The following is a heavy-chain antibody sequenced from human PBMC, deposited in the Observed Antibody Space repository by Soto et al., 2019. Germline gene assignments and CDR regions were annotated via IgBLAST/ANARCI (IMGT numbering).Heavy chain of an antibody. CDR1: GGSFSGYY. CDR2: INHSGST. CDR3: ARGSTTEKVDS. V-gene: IGHV4-34*01. Sequence: SETLSLTCAVYGGSFSGYYWTWIRQPPGTGLEWIGEINHSGSTNYNPSLKSRVTISVDTSMNQFSLTLTSVTAADTAMYYCARGSTTEKVDSWGQGILVTVSS. J-gene: IGHJ4*02.